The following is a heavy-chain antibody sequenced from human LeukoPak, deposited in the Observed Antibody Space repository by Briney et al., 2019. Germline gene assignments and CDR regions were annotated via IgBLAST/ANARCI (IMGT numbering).Heavy chain of an antibody. CDR3: ARERQIYTGYDFDAFDM. CDR2: VTGSGDST. J-gene: IGHJ3*02. CDR1: GFTFRSHV. D-gene: IGHD5-12*01. V-gene: IGHV3-23*01. Sequence: PGGSLRLSCVASGFTFRSHVMSWVRQAPGKGLEWVSAVTGSGDSTHYGDSVKGRFTISRDNSKKTLFLQMNSLRVEDTAVYYCARERQIYTGYDFDAFDMWGQGIMVTVSS.